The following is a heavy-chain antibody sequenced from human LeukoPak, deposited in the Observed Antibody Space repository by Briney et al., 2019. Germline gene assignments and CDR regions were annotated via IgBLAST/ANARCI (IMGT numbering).Heavy chain of an antibody. V-gene: IGHV3-30*02. CDR2: IRYDGSNK. D-gene: IGHD3-3*01. J-gene: IGHJ3*01. CDR1: GFTFSSYG. Sequence: PGGSLRLSCAASGFTFSSYGMHWVRQAPGKGLEWVTFIRYDGSNKYYAGSVKGRFTVSRDNSKNTLYLQMNSLRAEDTAVYYCARTYYDFWSGPYAFDFWGQGTLVTVSS. CDR3: ARTYYDFWSGPYAFDF.